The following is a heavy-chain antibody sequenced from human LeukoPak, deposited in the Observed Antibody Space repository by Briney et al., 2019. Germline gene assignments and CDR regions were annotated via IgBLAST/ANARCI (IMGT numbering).Heavy chain of an antibody. D-gene: IGHD3-10*01. CDR2: IASKTDGGAT. J-gene: IGHJ4*02. Sequence: GGSLRLSCAASGFVFRNYFMNWVRQAPGEGLDWVGRIASKTDGGATDYAAPVKGRFTISRDDSKDTLNLQMNSLKTEDTAVYYCTTGIRGDWGQGTLVTVSS. CDR3: TTGIRGD. V-gene: IGHV3-15*04. CDR1: GFVFRNYF.